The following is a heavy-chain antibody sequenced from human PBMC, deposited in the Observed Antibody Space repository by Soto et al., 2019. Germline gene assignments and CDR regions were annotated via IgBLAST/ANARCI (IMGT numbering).Heavy chain of an antibody. V-gene: IGHV3-48*02. Sequence: EVQLVESGGGLVQPGGSLRLSCAASGFTFSSYSMNWVRQAPGKGLEGVSYISSSSSTIYYADSVKGQFTISRDNAKNSLYLQMNSLRDEDTAVYYCATDIRVGSSWYSVDWGQGTLVTVSS. CDR2: ISSSSSTI. D-gene: IGHD6-13*01. CDR1: GFTFSSYS. J-gene: IGHJ4*02. CDR3: ATDIRVGSSWYSVD.